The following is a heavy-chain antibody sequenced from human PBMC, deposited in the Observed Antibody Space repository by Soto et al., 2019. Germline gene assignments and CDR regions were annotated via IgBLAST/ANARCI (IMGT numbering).Heavy chain of an antibody. V-gene: IGHV1-18*01. CDR3: ARARSPYGDYFTEPDY. D-gene: IGHD4-17*01. Sequence: ASVKVSCKASGYTFTSYGISWVRQAPGQGLEWMGWISAYNGNTNYAQKLQGRVTMTTDTSTSTAYMELRSLRSDDTAVYYCARARSPYGDYFTEPDYWGQGTLVTVSS. CDR1: GYTFTSYG. J-gene: IGHJ4*02. CDR2: ISAYNGNT.